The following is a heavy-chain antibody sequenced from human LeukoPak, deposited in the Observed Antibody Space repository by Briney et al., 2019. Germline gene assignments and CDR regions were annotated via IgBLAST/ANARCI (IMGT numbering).Heavy chain of an antibody. CDR2: INHSGST. D-gene: IGHD3-9*01. V-gene: IGHV4-34*01. CDR3: ARRIRILRYFDWPRSSNDAFDI. CDR1: GESFSGYY. J-gene: IGHJ3*02. Sequence: SETLSLTCAVCGESFSGYYWSWVREPRGKGLEGSGEINHSGSTNYNPALKRRVTISVDTSKNQCSLTLRSVAAADTAVYYCARRIRILRYFDWPRSSNDAFDIWGQGTMVTVSS.